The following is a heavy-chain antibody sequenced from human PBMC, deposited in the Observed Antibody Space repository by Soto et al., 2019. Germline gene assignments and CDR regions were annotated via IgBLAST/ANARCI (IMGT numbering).Heavy chain of an antibody. D-gene: IGHD5-12*01. CDR2: ISSSGSTI. J-gene: IGHJ4*02. V-gene: IGHV3-11*01. CDR3: ARALSISGYDVNFDY. CDR1: GFTFSGYY. Sequence: GGSLRLSCAASGFTFSGYYMSWIRQAPGKGLEWVSYISSSGSTIYYADSVKGRFTISRDNAKNSLYLQMNSLRAEDTAVYYCARALSISGYDVNFDYWGEGTLVTVCS.